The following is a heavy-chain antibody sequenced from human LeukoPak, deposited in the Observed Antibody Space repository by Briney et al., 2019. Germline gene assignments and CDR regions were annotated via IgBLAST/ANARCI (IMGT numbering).Heavy chain of an antibody. Sequence: SETLSLTCTVSGGSISSYYRSWIRQPAGKGLEWIGRIYTSGSTNYNPSLKSRVTMSVDTSKNQFSLKLSSVTAADTAVYYCARDRDYGDYNWFDPWGQGTLVTVSS. J-gene: IGHJ5*02. CDR1: GGSISSYY. CDR2: IYTSGST. V-gene: IGHV4-4*07. D-gene: IGHD4-17*01. CDR3: ARDRDYGDYNWFDP.